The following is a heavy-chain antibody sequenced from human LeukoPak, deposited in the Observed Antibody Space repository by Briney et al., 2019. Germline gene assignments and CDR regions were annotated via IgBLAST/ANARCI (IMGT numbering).Heavy chain of an antibody. D-gene: IGHD6-6*01. CDR1: GGTFSSYA. CDR3: ARGLLARDLKKGFDP. J-gene: IGHJ5*02. V-gene: IGHV1-69*05. Sequence: SVKVSCKASGGTFSSYAISWVRQAPGQGLEWMGGIIPIFGTANYAQKFQGRVTITTDESTSTAYMELSSLRSEDTAVYYCARGLLARDLKKGFDPWGQGTLATVSS. CDR2: IIPIFGTA.